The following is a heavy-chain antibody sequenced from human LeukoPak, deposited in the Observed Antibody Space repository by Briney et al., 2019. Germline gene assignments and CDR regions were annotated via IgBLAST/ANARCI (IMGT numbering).Heavy chain of an antibody. J-gene: IGHJ4*02. Sequence: PSETLSLTCVVSGVSSSGYYWSWIRQPPGKGLEWIGEITNSGTPDYNPSLKSRVTISVDTSKNQFSLKLGSVTAADTAVYYCARRRYYYGSGSYSPGGYFDYWGQGTLVTVSS. CDR1: GVSSSGYY. V-gene: IGHV4-34*01. CDR2: ITNSGTP. D-gene: IGHD3-10*01. CDR3: ARRRYYYGSGSYSPGGYFDY.